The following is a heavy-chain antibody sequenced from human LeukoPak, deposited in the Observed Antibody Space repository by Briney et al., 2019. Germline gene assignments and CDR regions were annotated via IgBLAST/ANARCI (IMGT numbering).Heavy chain of an antibody. V-gene: IGHV1-69*06. D-gene: IGHD3-22*01. CDR3: ARDLLTYYYDSSGFLLVDI. CDR1: GGTFSSYA. Sequence: GASVKVSCKASGGTFSSYAISWVRQAPGQGLEWMGGIIPIFGTANYAQKFQGRVTITADKSTSTAYMELSSLRSDDTAVYYCARDLLTYYYDSSGFLLVDIWGQGTMVTVSS. J-gene: IGHJ3*02. CDR2: IIPIFGTA.